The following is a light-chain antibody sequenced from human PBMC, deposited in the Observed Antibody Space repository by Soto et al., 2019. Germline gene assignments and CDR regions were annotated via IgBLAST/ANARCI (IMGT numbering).Light chain of an antibody. J-gene: IGLJ1*01. CDR3: SSYTSSSTLS. V-gene: IGLV2-14*01. CDR1: SSDVGGYNY. CDR2: EVS. Sequence: QSALTQPASVSGSPGQSITISCTGTSSDVGGYNYVSWYQQHPGKAPKLMIYEVSNRPSGVSNRFSGSKSGNTASLTISVFQAEEEADYYCSSYTSSSTLSFGTGTTLTVL.